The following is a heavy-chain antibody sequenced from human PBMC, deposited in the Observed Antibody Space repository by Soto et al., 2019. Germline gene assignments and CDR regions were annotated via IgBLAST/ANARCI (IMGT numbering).Heavy chain of an antibody. CDR3: ARDIGYYDSSGYFDY. J-gene: IGHJ4*02. D-gene: IGHD3-22*01. Sequence: PGGSLRLSCAASGFTFSDSYMSWIRQAPGKGLEWVSYISSSDSIIYYSDSVKGRFIISRDNAKNSLYLQMNSLRAEDTAVYYCARDIGYYDSSGYFDYWGQGTMVTVYS. CDR1: GFTFSDSY. V-gene: IGHV3-11*01. CDR2: ISSSDSII.